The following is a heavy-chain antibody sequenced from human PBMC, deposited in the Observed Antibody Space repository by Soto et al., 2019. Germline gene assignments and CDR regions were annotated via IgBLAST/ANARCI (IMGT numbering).Heavy chain of an antibody. Sequence: QVQLVESGGGVVQPGRSLRLSCAASGFTFRDYGMNWVRQAPGKGLEWVAVISYDGSIKYYIDSVKGRFTISRDNSKNTLFLQMNSLRTEDTAVYYCAKGGQHRQDLDNWGQGTLVTVSS. CDR2: ISYDGSIK. J-gene: IGHJ4*02. CDR3: AKGGQHRQDLDN. CDR1: GFTFRDYG. V-gene: IGHV3-30*18. D-gene: IGHD6-13*01.